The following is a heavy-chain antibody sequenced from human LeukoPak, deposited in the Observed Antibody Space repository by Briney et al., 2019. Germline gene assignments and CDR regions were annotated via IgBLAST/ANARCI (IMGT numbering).Heavy chain of an antibody. D-gene: IGHD6-13*01. CDR1: GGSISNYY. Sequence: PSETLSLTCTVSGGSISNYYWSWIRQPPGKGLEWIGYIYYSGSTNYNPSLKSRVTISVDTSKNQFSLKLSSVTAADTAVYYCARSWAAAAKQWFDPWGQGTLVTVSS. CDR3: ARSWAAAAKQWFDP. V-gene: IGHV4-59*08. J-gene: IGHJ5*02. CDR2: IYYSGST.